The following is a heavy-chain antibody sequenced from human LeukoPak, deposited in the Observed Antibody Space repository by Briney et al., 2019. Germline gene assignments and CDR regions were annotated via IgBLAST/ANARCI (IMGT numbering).Heavy chain of an antibody. CDR3: ARDTLYYYDSSGSRGGRDY. J-gene: IGHJ4*02. Sequence: ASVKVSCKASRYTFTSYGIRWVRQAPGQGLEWMGWISAYNGNTNYAQKLQGRVTMTTDTSTSTAYMELRSLRSDDTAVYYCARDTLYYYDSSGSRGGRDYWGQGTLVTVSS. D-gene: IGHD3-22*01. CDR1: RYTFTSYG. CDR2: ISAYNGNT. V-gene: IGHV1-18*01.